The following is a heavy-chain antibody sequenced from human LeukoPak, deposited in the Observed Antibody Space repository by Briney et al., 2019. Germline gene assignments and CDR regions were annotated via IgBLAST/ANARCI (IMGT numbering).Heavy chain of an antibody. J-gene: IGHJ4*02. CDR3: ANEWELGSFDY. Sequence: GRSLRLSCAASGFTFSSYGMHWVRRAPGKGLEWVAVISYDGSNKYYADSVKGRFTISRDNSKNTLYLQMNSLRAEDTAVYYCANEWELGSFDYWGQGTLVTVSS. CDR1: GFTFSSYG. CDR2: ISYDGSNK. V-gene: IGHV3-30*18. D-gene: IGHD1-26*01.